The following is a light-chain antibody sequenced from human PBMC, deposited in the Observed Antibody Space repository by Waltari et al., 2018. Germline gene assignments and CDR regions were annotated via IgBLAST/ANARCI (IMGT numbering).Light chain of an antibody. CDR2: VNSDGSH. CDR3: QNGGHGTWV. CDR1: SGHSSNV. V-gene: IGLV4-69*01. Sequence: QLVLTQSPSASASLGASVKLTCTLSSGHSSNVITWLQQQPEKCPRYLMKVNSDGSHSKGDEIPDRFSGSSSGAERYLTISSLQSEDEADYYCQNGGHGTWVFGGGTKLTVL. J-gene: IGLJ3*02.